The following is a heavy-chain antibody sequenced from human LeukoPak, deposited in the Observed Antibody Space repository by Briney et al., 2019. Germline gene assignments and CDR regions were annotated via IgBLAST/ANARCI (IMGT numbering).Heavy chain of an antibody. D-gene: IGHD4-17*01. CDR3: ARFTVTFAFDI. V-gene: IGHV4-30-4*01. CDR2: IYNSGSA. J-gene: IGHJ3*02. Sequence: PSQTLSLTCTVSGVSISSGDYYWSWIRQPPGKGLEWIGYIYNSGSAYYNPSLESRITISIDTSKNQFSLKLTSVTAADTAVYYCARFTVTFAFDIWGQGTMVTASS. CDR1: GVSISSGDYY.